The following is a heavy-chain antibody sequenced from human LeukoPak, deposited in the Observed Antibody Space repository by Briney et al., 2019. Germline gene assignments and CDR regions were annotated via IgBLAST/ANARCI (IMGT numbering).Heavy chain of an antibody. D-gene: IGHD6-25*01. CDR3: ARVATTTNPPQRPFDY. J-gene: IGHJ4*02. CDR2: IYTGGST. V-gene: IGHV4-4*07. CDR1: GGSISSYY. Sequence: PSETLSLTCTVSGGSISSYYWSWIRQPAGKGLEWIGRIYTGGSTNYNPSLKSRVTMSVDTSKNQFSLKLSSVTAADTAVYYCARVATTTNPPQRPFDYWGQGTLVTVSS.